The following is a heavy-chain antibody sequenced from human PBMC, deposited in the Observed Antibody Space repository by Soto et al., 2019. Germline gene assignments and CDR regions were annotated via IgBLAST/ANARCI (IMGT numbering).Heavy chain of an antibody. J-gene: IGHJ6*02. V-gene: IGHV3-23*01. CDR1: GFTFSDYY. CDR3: ATQVTPSHYYYYGMDV. D-gene: IGHD2-21*02. Sequence: GGSLRLSCAASGFTFSDYYMSWVRQAPGKGLEWVSAISGSGGSTYYADSVKGRFTISRDNSKNTLYLQMNSLRAEDTAVYYCATQVTPSHYYYYGMDVWGQGTTVTVSS. CDR2: ISGSGGST.